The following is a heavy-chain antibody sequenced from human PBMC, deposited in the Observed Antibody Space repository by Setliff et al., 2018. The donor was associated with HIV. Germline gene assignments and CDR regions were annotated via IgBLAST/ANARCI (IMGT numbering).Heavy chain of an antibody. Sequence: GESLKISCKGSGYIFTTYWIAWVRQLPGKGLECMGIIYPGASDTRYSPSFQGQVTISADKSISTAYLQWSSLKASDTAMYYCTRHGMVNDRTDYWGQGTLVTVSS. D-gene: IGHD3-22*01. V-gene: IGHV5-51*01. J-gene: IGHJ4*02. CDR1: GYIFTTYW. CDR2: IYPGASDT. CDR3: TRHGMVNDRTDY.